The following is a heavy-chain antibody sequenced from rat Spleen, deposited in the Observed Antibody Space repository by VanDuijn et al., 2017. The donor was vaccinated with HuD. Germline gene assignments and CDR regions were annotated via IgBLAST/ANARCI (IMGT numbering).Heavy chain of an antibody. CDR3: AVAGYGY. CDR1: GFTFSSYW. J-gene: IGHJ2*01. D-gene: IGHD1-7*01. V-gene: IGHV5-58*01. Sequence: EVQLVETGGGLVQPGRSLKLSCVASGFTFSSYWMYWIRQAPGKGLEWVSSISNEGSNTYYPDAVKGRFTISRDNAENTVYLQMNSLRSEDTATYYCAVAGYGYWGQGVMVTVSS. CDR2: ISNEGSNT.